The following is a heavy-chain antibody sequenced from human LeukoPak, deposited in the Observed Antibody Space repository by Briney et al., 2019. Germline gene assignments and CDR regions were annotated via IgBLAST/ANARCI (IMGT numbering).Heavy chain of an antibody. D-gene: IGHD5-12*01. J-gene: IGHJ6*03. Sequence: GGSLRLSCAASGFTFSDYNMNWVRQAPGKGLEWVSYISTSSSPIYYADSVKGRFTISRDNAKNSLYLQMNSLRAEDTAVYYCARDTDSGYDNYYYYMDVWGKGTTVTVSS. V-gene: IGHV3-48*01. CDR3: ARDTDSGYDNYYYYMDV. CDR1: GFTFSDYN. CDR2: ISTSSSPI.